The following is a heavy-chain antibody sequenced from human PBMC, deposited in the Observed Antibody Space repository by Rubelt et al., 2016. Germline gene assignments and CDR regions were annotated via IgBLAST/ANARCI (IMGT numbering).Heavy chain of an antibody. CDR2: IYYSGST. D-gene: IGHD6-19*01. V-gene: IGHV4-39*01. CDR1: GGSISSSSYY. CDR3: ARTVAGFFRRFDP. Sequence: QVQLQESGPGLVRPSETLSLTCTVSGGSISSSSYYWGWIRQPPGKGLEWIGSIYYSGSTYYNPSLKSRVTISVDTSKNQFSLKLSVVTASDTAVYYCARTVAGFFRRFDPWGQGTLVTVSS. J-gene: IGHJ5*02.